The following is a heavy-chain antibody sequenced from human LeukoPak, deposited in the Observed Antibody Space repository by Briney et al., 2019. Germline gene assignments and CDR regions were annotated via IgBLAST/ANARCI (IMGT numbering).Heavy chain of an antibody. CDR1: GLTFSNAL. D-gene: IGHD3-10*01. CDR2: IKSKTAGGAT. Sequence: GGSLRLSCEASGLTFSNALMTWVRQTPGKGLEWVGRIKSKTAGGATDYAAPVKGRFTISRDDSEKTAFLQMNSLQSEDTAVYFCYSSGRGPWGQGTLVIVSS. V-gene: IGHV3-15*01. CDR3: YSSGRGP. J-gene: IGHJ5*02.